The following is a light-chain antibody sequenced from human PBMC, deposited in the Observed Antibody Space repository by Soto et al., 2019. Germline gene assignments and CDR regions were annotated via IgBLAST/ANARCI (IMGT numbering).Light chain of an antibody. CDR1: QSISSW. CDR3: QQYNSFTWT. Sequence: DIQMTQSPSTLYASVGDRVNITCRASQSISSWLAWYQQKPGKAPKLLIYKASNLESGVPSRFSGSGSGTEFTLTISSLQPDDFATYYCQQYNSFTWTFGQGTKVEIK. J-gene: IGKJ1*01. V-gene: IGKV1-5*03. CDR2: KAS.